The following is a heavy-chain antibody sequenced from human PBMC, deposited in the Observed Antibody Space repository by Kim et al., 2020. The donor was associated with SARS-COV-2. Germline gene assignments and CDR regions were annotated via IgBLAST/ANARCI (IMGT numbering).Heavy chain of an antibody. J-gene: IGHJ4*02. CDR1: GGSISSSSYY. D-gene: IGHD1-1*01. CDR2: IYYSGST. Sequence: SETLSLTCTVSGGSISSSSYYWGWIRQPPGKGLVWIGSIYYSGSTYYNPSLKSRVTISVDTSKNQFFLKLSSVTAADTAVYYCARHTTGTGTQLLYYFDYWGQGTLVTVSS. V-gene: IGHV4-39*01. CDR3: ARHTTGTGTQLLYYFDY.